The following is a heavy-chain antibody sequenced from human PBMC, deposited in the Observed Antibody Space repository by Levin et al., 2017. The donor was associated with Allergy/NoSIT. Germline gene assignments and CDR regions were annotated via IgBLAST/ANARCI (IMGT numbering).Heavy chain of an antibody. V-gene: IGHV3-7*01. CDR3: ARDLSPYISGWYQDAFDI. CDR2: INQDGSEK. CDR1: GFTFSYYW. D-gene: IGHD6-19*01. Sequence: GESLKISCADSGFTFSYYWMTWVRQAPGKGLEWVGNINQDGSEKYYVDSVKGRFTISRDNAKNSLYLQMNSLRAEDTAVYYCARDLSPYISGWYQDAFDIWGQGTMVTVSS. J-gene: IGHJ3*02.